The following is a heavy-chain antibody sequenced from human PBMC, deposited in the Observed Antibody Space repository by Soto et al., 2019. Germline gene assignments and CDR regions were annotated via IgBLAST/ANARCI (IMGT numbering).Heavy chain of an antibody. D-gene: IGHD3-3*01. V-gene: IGHV4-34*01. J-gene: IGHJ4*02. CDR3: ATEPKTEMANNLDTFDY. CDR2: INHSGST. Sequence: SETLSLTCAVYGGSFSGYYWSWIRQPPGKGLEWIGEINHSGSTNYNPSLKSRVTISVDTSKNQFSLKLSSVTAADTAVYYCATEPKTEMANNLDTFDYWGQGTLVTVSS. CDR1: GGSFSGYY.